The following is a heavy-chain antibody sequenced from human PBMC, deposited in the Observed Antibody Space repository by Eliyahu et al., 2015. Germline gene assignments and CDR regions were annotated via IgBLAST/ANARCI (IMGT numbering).Heavy chain of an antibody. CDR3: ASGTAMPYLDY. D-gene: IGHD5-18*01. J-gene: IGHJ4*02. Sequence: GSGYSFTSYWIAWVRQMPGKGLEWMGIIYPGDSDTRYSPSFQGQVTMSADKSINTAFLQWSSLKASDTAMYYCASGTAMPYLDYWGQGTLVTVSS. CDR2: IYPGDSDT. CDR1: GYSFTSYW. V-gene: IGHV5-51*01.